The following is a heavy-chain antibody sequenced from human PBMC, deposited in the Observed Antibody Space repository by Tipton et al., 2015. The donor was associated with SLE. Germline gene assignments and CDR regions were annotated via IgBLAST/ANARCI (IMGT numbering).Heavy chain of an antibody. Sequence: SLRLSCAASGFTFSSYSMNWVRQAPGKGLEWVSSISSSSSYIYYADSVKGRFTISRDNAKNSLYLQMNSLRAGDTAVYYCARELARQGAFDVWGQGTMVTVSS. V-gene: IGHV3-21*01. CDR2: ISSSSSYI. CDR3: ARELARQGAFDV. J-gene: IGHJ3*01. CDR1: GFTFSSYS. D-gene: IGHD6-6*01.